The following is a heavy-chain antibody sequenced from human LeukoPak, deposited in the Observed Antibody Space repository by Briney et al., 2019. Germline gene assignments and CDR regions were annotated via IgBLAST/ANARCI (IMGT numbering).Heavy chain of an antibody. V-gene: IGHV3-21*01. CDR3: ARDDLYYYDSSGYYGVY. Sequence: GGSLRLSCEASEFTFSIYSINWVRQAPGKGLEWVSSISGSSSSIYYKESVRGRFTISRDNSKNSVYLQMNSLRAEDTAVYYCARDDLYYYDSSGYYGVYWGQGTLVTVSS. CDR2: ISGSSSSI. J-gene: IGHJ4*02. CDR1: EFTFSIYS. D-gene: IGHD3-22*01.